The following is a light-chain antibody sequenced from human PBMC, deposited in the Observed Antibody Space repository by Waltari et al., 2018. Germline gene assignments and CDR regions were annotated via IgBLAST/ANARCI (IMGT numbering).Light chain of an antibody. J-gene: IGKJ1*01. CDR2: GAS. Sequence: EIVLTQSPGTLSLSPGDRGTLACRASQSVSRFLAGYQQKPGQAPRLLIYGASTRATGIPDRFSGSGSGTDFSLTISRLEPEDFAVYYCQKYDRLPATFGQGTKVEIK. CDR3: QKYDRLPAT. V-gene: IGKV3-20*01. CDR1: QSVSRF.